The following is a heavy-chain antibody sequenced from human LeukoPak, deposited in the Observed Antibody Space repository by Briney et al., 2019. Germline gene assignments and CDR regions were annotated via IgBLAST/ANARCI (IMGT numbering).Heavy chain of an antibody. CDR1: GYTFTGYY. CDR2: MNPNSGNT. Sequence: GASVKVSCKASGYTFTGYYMHWVRQATGQGLEWMGWMNPNSGNTGYAQKFQGRVTITRNTSISTAYMELSSLRSEDTAVYYCARDRFAHQSDAFDIWGQGTMVTVSS. V-gene: IGHV1-8*03. D-gene: IGHD3-3*01. CDR3: ARDRFAHQSDAFDI. J-gene: IGHJ3*02.